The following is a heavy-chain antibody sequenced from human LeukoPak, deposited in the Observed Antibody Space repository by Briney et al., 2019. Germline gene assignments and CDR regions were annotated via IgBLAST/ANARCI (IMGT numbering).Heavy chain of an antibody. Sequence: SETLSLTCTVSGGSMTNYYWTWVRQYPGKGLECFGYVYYTGSVNYNPSLKSRVTILVDSSKTHFSLNLSSVTAADTAVYYCARLAPVAHSGDYLGYFDYWGQGVLVTVSS. J-gene: IGHJ4*02. CDR1: GGSMTNYY. V-gene: IGHV4-59*08. D-gene: IGHD4-17*01. CDR3: ARLAPVAHSGDYLGYFDY. CDR2: VYYTGSV.